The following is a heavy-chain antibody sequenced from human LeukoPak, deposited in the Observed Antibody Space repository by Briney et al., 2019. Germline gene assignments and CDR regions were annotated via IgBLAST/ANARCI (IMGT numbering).Heavy chain of an antibody. J-gene: IGHJ4*02. D-gene: IGHD6-19*01. Sequence: GGSLRLSCAASGFTVSSNYMSWVRQAPGKGLEWVSVIYSGGSTYYADSVKGRFTISRDNSKNTLYLQMNSLRAEDTAVYYCAKDPRGWGGYYFDYWGQGTLVTVSS. CDR2: IYSGGST. CDR1: GFTVSSNY. V-gene: IGHV3-53*01. CDR3: AKDPRGWGGYYFDY.